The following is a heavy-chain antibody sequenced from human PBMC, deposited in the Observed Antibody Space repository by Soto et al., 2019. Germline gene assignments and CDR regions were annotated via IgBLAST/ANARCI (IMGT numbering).Heavy chain of an antibody. CDR3: ARGDRGGSGSPASYYYSGLDV. CDR2: VSAGGDMT. D-gene: IGHD3-10*01. Sequence: GGSLRLSCAASGFTFSSHAMSWVRQAPGKGLEWVSSVSAGGDMTYYSDSVKGRFTISRDNSNNALFLQMNSLRAEDTALYYCARGDRGGSGSPASYYYSGLDVWGQGTTVTVSS. V-gene: IGHV3-23*01. J-gene: IGHJ6*02. CDR1: GFTFSSHA.